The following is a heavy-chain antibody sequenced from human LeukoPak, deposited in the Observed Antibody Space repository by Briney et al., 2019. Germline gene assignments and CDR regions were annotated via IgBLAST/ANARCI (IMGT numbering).Heavy chain of an antibody. Sequence: GGSLRLSCATSGFTFNNYAMSWVRQAPGKGLEWVSAISGSGNSTYYADSVKGRLTISRDSSKNTLYLQMNSLRAEDTAIYYCAAYNCTRTTCYTGGFDYWGQGTLVTVSS. V-gene: IGHV3-23*01. D-gene: IGHD2-2*01. J-gene: IGHJ4*02. CDR3: AAYNCTRTTCYTGGFDY. CDR2: ISGSGNST. CDR1: GFTFNNYA.